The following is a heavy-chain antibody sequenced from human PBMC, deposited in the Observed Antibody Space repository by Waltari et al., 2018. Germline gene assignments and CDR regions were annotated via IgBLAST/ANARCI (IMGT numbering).Heavy chain of an antibody. CDR1: GLTLSRYT. CDR2: IGGSGIST. V-gene: IGHV3-23*01. Sequence: EVQLLESGGGLVQPGGSLRLSCVASGLTLSRYTMSWVRQAPGKGLEGVSSIGGSGISTSYADSVKGRFTISRDNSKDTLYLQINSLRAEDTAVYYCAKDIAPAGTRYFDYWGQGTLVTVSS. CDR3: AKDIAPAGTRYFDY. J-gene: IGHJ4*02. D-gene: IGHD6-13*01.